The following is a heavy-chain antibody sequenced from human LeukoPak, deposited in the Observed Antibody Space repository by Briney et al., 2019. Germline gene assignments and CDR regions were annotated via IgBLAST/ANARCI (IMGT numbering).Heavy chain of an antibody. CDR1: GFTFSSYS. J-gene: IGHJ2*01. Sequence: GGSLRPSCAASGFTFSSYSMNWVRQAPGKGLEWVSSISSSSSYIYYVDSVKGRFTISRDNAKNSLYLQMNSLRAEDTAVYYCAREDYYGSGSPWYFDLWGRGTLVTVSS. D-gene: IGHD3-10*01. V-gene: IGHV3-21*01. CDR2: ISSSSSYI. CDR3: AREDYYGSGSPWYFDL.